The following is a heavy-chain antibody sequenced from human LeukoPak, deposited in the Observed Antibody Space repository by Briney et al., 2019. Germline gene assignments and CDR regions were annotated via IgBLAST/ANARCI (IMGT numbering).Heavy chain of an antibody. CDR2: ISGSGGST. V-gene: IGHV3-23*01. J-gene: IGHJ3*02. D-gene: IGHD6-6*01. CDR3: ARDSSSSSGAFDI. CDR1: GFTFSSYA. Sequence: PVGSLRLSCAASGFTFSSYAMSWVRQAPGKGLEWVSAISGSGGSTYYADSVKGRFTISRDNSKNTLYLQMNSLRAEDTAVYYCARDSSSSSGAFDIWGQGTMVTVSS.